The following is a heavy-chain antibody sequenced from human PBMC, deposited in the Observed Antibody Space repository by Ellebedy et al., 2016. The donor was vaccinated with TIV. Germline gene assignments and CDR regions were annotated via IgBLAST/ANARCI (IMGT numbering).Heavy chain of an antibody. CDR2: INDGGST. D-gene: IGHD6-19*01. J-gene: IGHJ6*02. Sequence: SETLSLXXAVYGGSFSGYYWSWIRQPPGKGLQWIGEINDGGSTNYNPSLKSRVTISVDTSKNQFSLKLSSVTAADTAVYYCARGRQWLVGGMDVWGQGTTVTVSS. CDR3: ARGRQWLVGGMDV. CDR1: GGSFSGYY. V-gene: IGHV4-34*01.